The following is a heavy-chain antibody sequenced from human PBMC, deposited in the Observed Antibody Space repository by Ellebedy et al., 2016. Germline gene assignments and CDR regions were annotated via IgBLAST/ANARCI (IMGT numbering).Heavy chain of an antibody. CDR3: ARKRDGTYIDY. CDR1: GGSISSYY. J-gene: IGHJ4*02. V-gene: IGHV4-59*01. Sequence: SETLSLXXTVSGGSISSYYWSWIRQPPGKGLERNGHIYYSGNTNYNPSLTSRVTITLDKYENQFSLKLTSVTAADTAVYYCARKRDGTYIDYWGQGTLVTVSS. D-gene: IGHD2-15*01. CDR2: IYYSGNT.